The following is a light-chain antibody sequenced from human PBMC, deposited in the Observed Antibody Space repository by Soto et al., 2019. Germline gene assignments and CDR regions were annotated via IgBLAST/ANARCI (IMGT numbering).Light chain of an antibody. CDR2: GAS. CDR3: QQYSKGPPIT. J-gene: IGKJ5*01. CDR1: QSVSTN. Sequence: EIVMTQSPATLSVSPGASATLSCSASQSVSTNLAWYQQKPGQVPRVLISGASTRATGIPGRFSGSGSGTEFTLTISSLQSEDFAVYYCQQYSKGPPITFGQGTRLEIK. V-gene: IGKV3-15*01.